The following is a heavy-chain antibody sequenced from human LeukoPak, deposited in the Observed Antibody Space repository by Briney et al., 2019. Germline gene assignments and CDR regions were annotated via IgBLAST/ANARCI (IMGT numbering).Heavy chain of an antibody. CDR1: GFTVSSNY. CDR2: IRSDGST. J-gene: IGHJ3*02. D-gene: IGHD1-26*01. V-gene: IGHV3-53*01. CDR3: AREMYSGMYNDAFDI. Sequence: PGGSLRLSCTASGFTVSSNYMSWVRQAPGKGLEWVSVIRSDGSTNHADSVKGRFTISRDNSKNTLYLQMSNLRAEDTAMYYCAREMYSGMYNDAFDIWGQGTKVTVSS.